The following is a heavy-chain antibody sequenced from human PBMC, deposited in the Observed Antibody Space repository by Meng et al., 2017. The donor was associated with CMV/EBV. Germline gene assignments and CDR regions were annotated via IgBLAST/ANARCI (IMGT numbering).Heavy chain of an antibody. CDR1: RFTFSSYS. Sequence: GGSLRLSCAASRFTFSSYSMNWVRQAPGKGLEWVSYISSSSSTIYYADSVKGRFTISRDNAKNSLYLQMNSLRAEDTAVYYCARDSRLWSNYYYYGMDVWGQGTTVTVSS. D-gene: IGHD4/OR15-4a*01. J-gene: IGHJ6*02. CDR2: ISSSSSTI. CDR3: ARDSRLWSNYYYYGMDV. V-gene: IGHV3-48*04.